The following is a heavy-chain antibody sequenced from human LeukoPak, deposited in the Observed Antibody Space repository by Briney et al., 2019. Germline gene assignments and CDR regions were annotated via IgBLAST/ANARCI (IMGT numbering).Heavy chain of an antibody. CDR1: GYTFTGYY. D-gene: IGHD5-12*01. Sequence: ASVKVSRKASGYTFTGYYMHWVRQAPGQGLEWMGWINPNSGGTNYAQKFQGRVTMTRDTSISTAYMELSRLRSDDTAVYYCARVEVVATIPFDYWGQGTLVTVSS. CDR3: ARVEVVATIPFDY. V-gene: IGHV1-2*02. J-gene: IGHJ4*02. CDR2: INPNSGGT.